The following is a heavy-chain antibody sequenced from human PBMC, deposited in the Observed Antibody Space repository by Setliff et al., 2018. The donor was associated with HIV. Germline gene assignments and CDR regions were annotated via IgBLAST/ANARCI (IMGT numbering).Heavy chain of an antibody. J-gene: IGHJ6*03. CDR2: VSSSGNTI. Sequence: PGGSLRLSCAASGFTFSGYSMNWVRQAPGKGLQWLSYVSSSGNTIFYADSVKGRFTISRDNAKNSVYLQMNSLRADDTAVYYCARDFLGDGYMDVWGKGTTVTVSS. CDR1: GFTFSGYS. CDR3: ARDFLGDGYMDV. V-gene: IGHV3-48*01. D-gene: IGHD3-16*01.